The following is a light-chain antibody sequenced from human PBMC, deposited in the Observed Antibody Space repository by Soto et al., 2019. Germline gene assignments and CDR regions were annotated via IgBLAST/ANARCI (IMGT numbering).Light chain of an antibody. CDR1: QSVSSY. J-gene: IGKJ2*01. CDR2: DAS. Sequence: EIVLTQSPATLSFSPGERATLSCRASQSVSSYLAWYQQKPGQAPRLLIYDASNWATGIPARFSGSGSGTDFTLTISSLEPEDFAVYYCQQRSNWPPYTFGQGTKLKIK. CDR3: QQRSNWPPYT. V-gene: IGKV3-11*01.